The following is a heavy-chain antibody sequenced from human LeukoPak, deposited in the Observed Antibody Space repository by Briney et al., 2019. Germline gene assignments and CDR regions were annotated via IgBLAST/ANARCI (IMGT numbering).Heavy chain of an antibody. Sequence: SETLSLTCTVSDGSIRSSGYYWAWIRQPPGKGLESIANIYYSGNTYYNPSLKSRVTISVDTSKNQFSLKLTSVTAADTAVYYCARHRVYDWNYPIWFDPWGQGTLVTVSS. V-gene: IGHV4-39*01. J-gene: IGHJ5*02. CDR3: ARHRVYDWNYPIWFDP. CDR2: IYYSGNT. CDR1: DGSIRSSGYY. D-gene: IGHD3-16*01.